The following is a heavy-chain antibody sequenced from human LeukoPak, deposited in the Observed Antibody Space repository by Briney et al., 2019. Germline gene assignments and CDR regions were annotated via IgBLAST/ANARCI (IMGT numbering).Heavy chain of an antibody. V-gene: IGHV3-48*03. CDR1: GSTFSSYE. CDR3: ARDLKSGL. J-gene: IGHJ4*02. Sequence: GGSLRLSCAASGSTFSSYEMNWLRQAPGKGLEWVSYISSTGTTIYYADSVKGRFTISRDNAKNSLYLQMNSLRAEDTAVYYCARDLKSGLWGQGTLVAVSS. CDR2: ISSTGTTI. D-gene: IGHD3-10*01.